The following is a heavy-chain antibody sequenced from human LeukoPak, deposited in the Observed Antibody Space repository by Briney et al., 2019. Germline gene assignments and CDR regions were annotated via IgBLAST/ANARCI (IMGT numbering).Heavy chain of an antibody. CDR2: IHHSGTT. D-gene: IGHD2-15*01. V-gene: IGHV4-31*03. CDR1: GGSISSGGYF. CDR3: ARDAGGSSYYGFDP. Sequence: PSQTLSLTCTVSGGSISSGGYFWSWIRQHPGKGLEWIGYIHHSGTTYSNPSLKSRVTISVDTSKNQLSLKLRSVTAADTAVYYCARDAGGSSYYGFDPWGQGTLVTVSS. J-gene: IGHJ5*02.